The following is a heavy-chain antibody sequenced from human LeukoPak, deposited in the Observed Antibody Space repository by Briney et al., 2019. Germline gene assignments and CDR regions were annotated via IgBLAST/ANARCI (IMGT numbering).Heavy chain of an antibody. D-gene: IGHD5-12*01. J-gene: IGHJ4*02. CDR1: GYTFTSFA. CDR2: INTNTGNP. V-gene: IGHV7-4-1*02. Sequence: GASVKVSCKASGYTFTSFAMNWVRQAPGQGLEWMGWINTNTGNPTYAQGFTGRFVFSLDTSVSTAYLQISSLKAEDTAVYYCARDLPKAATIAGAGDYRGQGTLVTVSS. CDR3: ARDLPKAATIAGAGDY.